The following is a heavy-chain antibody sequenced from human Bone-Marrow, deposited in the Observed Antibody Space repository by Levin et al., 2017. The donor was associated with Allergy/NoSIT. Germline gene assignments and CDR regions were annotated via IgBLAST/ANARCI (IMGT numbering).Heavy chain of an antibody. V-gene: IGHV3-15*01. D-gene: IGHD2-2*01. CDR1: GFTFSNAW. J-gene: IGHJ4*02. CDR3: TTGFIVVVPAAISIVRYFDY. CDR2: IKSKTDGGTT. Sequence: KPGGSLRLSCAASGFTFSNAWMSWVRQAPGKGLEWVGRIKSKTDGGTTDYAAPVKGRFTISRDDSKNTLYLQMNSLKTEDTAVYYCTTGFIVVVPAAISIVRYFDYWGQGTLVTVSS.